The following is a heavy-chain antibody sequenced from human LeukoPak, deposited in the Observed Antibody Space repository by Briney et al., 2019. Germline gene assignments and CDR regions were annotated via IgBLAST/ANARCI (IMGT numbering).Heavy chain of an antibody. CDR1: GGSFSGYY. CDR3: AREKAAAGMYYGMDV. D-gene: IGHD6-13*01. V-gene: IGHV4-34*01. Sequence: SETLSLTCAVYGGSFSGYYWSWIRQPPGKGLEWIGEINHSGSTNYNPSLKSRVTISVDTSKNQFSLKLSSVTAADTAVYYCAREKAAAGMYYGMDVRGQGTTVTVSS. J-gene: IGHJ6*02. CDR2: INHSGST.